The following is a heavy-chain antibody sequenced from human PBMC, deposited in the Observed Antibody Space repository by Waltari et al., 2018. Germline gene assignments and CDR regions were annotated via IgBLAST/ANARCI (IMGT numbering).Heavy chain of an antibody. CDR1: GSTFMDYF. CDR2: IDPEDGET. Sequence: EVELVQSGAEVKKPGATVKISCKASGSTFMDYFMHWVQQAPGKGLEWMGRIDPEDGETVYSEKFQGRVTITADTSTDTAYMELSSLTSGDTAVYYCAPLPGGSGQTFDYWGQGTLVIVSS. J-gene: IGHJ4*02. D-gene: IGHD3-10*01. CDR3: APLPGGSGQTFDY. V-gene: IGHV1-69-2*01.